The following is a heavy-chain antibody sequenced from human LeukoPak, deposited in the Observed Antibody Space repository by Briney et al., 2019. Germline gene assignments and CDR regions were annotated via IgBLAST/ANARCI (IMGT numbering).Heavy chain of an antibody. D-gene: IGHD2/OR15-2a*01. V-gene: IGHV3-23*01. CDR1: GFTFNSYA. CDR3: AKSSRTTYVHDAFDI. CDR2: ISGSGGNA. Sequence: GGSLRLSCAASGFTFNSYAMSWVRQAPGKGLEYVSTISGSGGNAYYADSVKGRFTISRGNSKNTLYLQMNSLRAEDTAVYYCAKSSRTTYVHDAFDIWGQGTTVTVSS. J-gene: IGHJ3*02.